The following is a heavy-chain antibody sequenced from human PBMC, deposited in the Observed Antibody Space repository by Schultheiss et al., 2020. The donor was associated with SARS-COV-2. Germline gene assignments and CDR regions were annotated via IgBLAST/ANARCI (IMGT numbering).Heavy chain of an antibody. D-gene: IGHD3-10*01. V-gene: IGHV3-30*01. J-gene: IGHJ4*02. CDR2: ISYDGSNK. CDR1: GFTFSSYA. CDR3: ARDRGRRTIVY. Sequence: GGSLRLSCAASGFTFSSYAMHWVRQAPGKGLEWVAVISYDGSNKYYADSVKGRFTISRDNSKNTLYLQMNSLRAEDTAVYYCARDRGRRTIVYWGQGTLVTVSS.